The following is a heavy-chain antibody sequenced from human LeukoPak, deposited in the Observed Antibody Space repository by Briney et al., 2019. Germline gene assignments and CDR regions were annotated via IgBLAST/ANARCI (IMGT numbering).Heavy chain of an antibody. J-gene: IGHJ4*02. CDR3: ARGVGSSGWYGYYFDY. V-gene: IGHV1-8*01. CDR1: GYTFTSYD. Sequence: ASVKVSCKASGYTFTSYDINWVRQATGQGLEWMGWMNPNSGNTGYAQKFQGRVTMTRNTSISTAYMELSSLRSEDTAVYYCARGVGSSGWYGYYFDYWGQGTPVTVSS. CDR2: MNPNSGNT. D-gene: IGHD6-19*01.